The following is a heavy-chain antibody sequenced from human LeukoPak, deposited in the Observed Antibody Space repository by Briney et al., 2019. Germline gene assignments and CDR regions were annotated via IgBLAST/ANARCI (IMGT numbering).Heavy chain of an antibody. J-gene: IGHJ1*01. CDR1: GFTFSSYG. CDR3: AKPRTFYDILTVSFQQ. CDR2: ISYDGGEQ. D-gene: IGHD3-9*01. Sequence: GGSLRLSCAASGFTFSSYGMHWVRQAPGKGPEWVAVISYDGGEQHYGDSVKGRFSISRDDSKSTIYLQMNSLTVEDTALYYCAKPRTFYDILTVSFQQWGQGTWVSVSS. V-gene: IGHV3-30*18.